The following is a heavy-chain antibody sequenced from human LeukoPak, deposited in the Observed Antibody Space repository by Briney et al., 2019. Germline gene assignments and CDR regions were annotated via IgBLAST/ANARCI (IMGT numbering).Heavy chain of an antibody. J-gene: IGHJ4*02. Sequence: APVKVSCKASGYTFTGYYMHWVRQAPGQGXEWMGWINPNSGGTNYAQKFQGRVTMTRDTSISTAYMELSRLRSDDTAVYYCARYYYDSSGYFPAIDYWGQGTLVTVSS. CDR1: GYTFTGYY. CDR2: INPNSGGT. CDR3: ARYYYDSSGYFPAIDY. V-gene: IGHV1-2*02. D-gene: IGHD3-22*01.